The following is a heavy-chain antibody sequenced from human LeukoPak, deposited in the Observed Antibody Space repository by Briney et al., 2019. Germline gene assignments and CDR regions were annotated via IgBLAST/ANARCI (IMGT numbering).Heavy chain of an antibody. D-gene: IGHD3-22*01. CDR3: ARARDSSGYYYSWFDY. J-gene: IGHJ4*02. CDR1: NGSFSGYY. Sequence: SETLSLTCVVANGSFSGYYWSWIRQPPGKGLEWIGEINHSGSTNYNPSLKSRVTISVDTSKNQFSLKLSSATAADTAVYYCARARDSSGYYYSWFDYWGQGTLVTVSS. V-gene: IGHV4-34*01. CDR2: INHSGST.